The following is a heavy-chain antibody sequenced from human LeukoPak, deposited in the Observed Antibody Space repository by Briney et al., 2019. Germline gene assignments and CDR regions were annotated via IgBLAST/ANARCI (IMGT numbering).Heavy chain of an antibody. D-gene: IGHD3-22*01. CDR2: IYPGDSDT. CDR1: GYSFTSYW. Sequence: GESLKISCKGSGYSFTSYWIGWVRQMPGKGLEWMGIIYPGDSDTRYSPSFQGQVTISADKSISTAYLQWSSLKASDTAMYYCARCRGYYDSSGYLLKYMDVWGKGTTVTVSS. V-gene: IGHV5-51*01. CDR3: ARCRGYYDSSGYLLKYMDV. J-gene: IGHJ6*03.